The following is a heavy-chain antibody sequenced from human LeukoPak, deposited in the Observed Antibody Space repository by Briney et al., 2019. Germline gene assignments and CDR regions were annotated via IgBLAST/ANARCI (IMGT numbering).Heavy chain of an antibody. Sequence: SQTLSLTCTVSGGSISSGSYYWNWIRQPAGKGLEWIGRIYTSGSTNYNPSLKSRVTISVDTSKNQFSLKLSSVTAADTAVYYCARGLSTMVRGGRYYYCYMDVWGKGTTVTVSS. D-gene: IGHD3-10*01. V-gene: IGHV4-61*02. CDR2: IYTSGST. CDR1: GGSISSGSYY. J-gene: IGHJ6*03. CDR3: ARGLSTMVRGGRYYYCYMDV.